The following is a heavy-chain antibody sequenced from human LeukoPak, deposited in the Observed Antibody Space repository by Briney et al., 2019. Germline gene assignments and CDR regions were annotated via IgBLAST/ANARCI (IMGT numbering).Heavy chain of an antibody. CDR2: ISASGCSI. J-gene: IGHJ4*02. Sequence: GGSLRLSCVASGFTFTGDDVTWIRQAPGKGLEWISYISASGCSIYCADSVKGRFTISRDNAKNSLYLQMNSLRVEDTALYYCARKPGSQQSDYDWGLRDYWGGRTRVSVS. D-gene: IGHD5-12*01. CDR1: GFTFTGDD. CDR3: ARKPGSQQSDYDWGLRDY. V-gene: IGHV3-11*01.